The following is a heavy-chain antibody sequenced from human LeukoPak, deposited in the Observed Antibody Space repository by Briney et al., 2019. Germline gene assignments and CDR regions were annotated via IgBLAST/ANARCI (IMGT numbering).Heavy chain of an antibody. D-gene: IGHD5-18*01. CDR3: AKDRSTYGYAGSVPDY. CDR1: GFIFSNYG. Sequence: TGGSLRLSCAASGFIFSNYGMHWVRQAPGEGVEWVAFTQFDGSKKNYADSVKGRFTISRDNSKNMLYLQMSGLRAEDTAVYYCAKDRSTYGYAGSVPDYWGQGILVTVSS. V-gene: IGHV3-30*02. CDR2: TQFDGSKK. J-gene: IGHJ4*02.